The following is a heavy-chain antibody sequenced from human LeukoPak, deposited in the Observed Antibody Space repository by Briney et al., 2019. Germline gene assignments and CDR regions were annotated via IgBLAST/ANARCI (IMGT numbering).Heavy chain of an antibody. D-gene: IGHD2-2*01. CDR1: GGTFSSYA. J-gene: IGHJ3*02. Sequence: ASVKVSCKASGGTFSSYAISWVRQAPGQGLEWMGRIIPILGIANYAQKFQGRVTITADKSTSTAYMELSSLRSEDTAVYYCARGLKPAATGDAFDIWGQGTMVTVPS. V-gene: IGHV1-69*04. CDR2: IIPILGIA. CDR3: ARGLKPAATGDAFDI.